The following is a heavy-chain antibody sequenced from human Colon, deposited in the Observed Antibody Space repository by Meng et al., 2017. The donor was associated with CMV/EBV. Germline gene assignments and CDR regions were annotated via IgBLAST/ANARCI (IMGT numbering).Heavy chain of an antibody. J-gene: IGHJ4*02. CDR2: ISYDGSSE. D-gene: IGHD6-13*01. V-gene: IGHV3-30*04. CDR1: GFIFSTFA. Sequence: VQLVGSGGGLVQPGRSLRLSCAASGFIFSTFALHWVRQAPGKGLEWVAVISYDGSSEHYADSVKGRFTISRDNSKNTLYLQMNSLRTEDTSVYYCVRSYSSSWHNFDYWGQGTLVTVSS. CDR3: VRSYSSSWHNFDY.